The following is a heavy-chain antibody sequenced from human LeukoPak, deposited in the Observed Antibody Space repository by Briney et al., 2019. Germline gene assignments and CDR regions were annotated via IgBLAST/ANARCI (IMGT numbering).Heavy chain of an antibody. V-gene: IGHV3-23*01. D-gene: IGHD2-21*02. Sequence: GGSLRLYCAASGFTFSSYAMSWVRQAPGKGLEWVSSISGNGGSTYYADSVKGRFTISRDNSKNTLYVQMNSLRAEDTAVYYCAKEEESYCGGDCYSPYDYWGQGTLVTVSS. CDR3: AKEEESYCGGDCYSPYDY. CDR2: ISGNGGST. CDR1: GFTFSSYA. J-gene: IGHJ4*02.